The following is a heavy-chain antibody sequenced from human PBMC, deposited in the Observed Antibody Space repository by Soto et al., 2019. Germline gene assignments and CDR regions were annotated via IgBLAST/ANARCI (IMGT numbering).Heavy chain of an antibody. Sequence: SVKVSCKASGGTFSSYSINWVRQAPGQGLEWMGGIIPIFGTANYAQKFQGRVTLTADESTSTAHMELSSLRNEDTAVYYCARPFQSWPGGWYFDLWGRGTLVTV. CDR1: GGTFSSYS. V-gene: IGHV1-69*13. J-gene: IGHJ2*01. D-gene: IGHD3-16*01. CDR3: ARPFQSWPGGWYFDL. CDR2: IIPIFGTA.